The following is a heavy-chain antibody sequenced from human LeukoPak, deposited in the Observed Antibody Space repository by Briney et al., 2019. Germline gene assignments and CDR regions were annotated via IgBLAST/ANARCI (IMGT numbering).Heavy chain of an antibody. V-gene: IGHV4-4*07. Sequence: SETLSLTCTVSGGSIRSYHWNWIRQPAGKGLEWIGRIDSSGSTTYSPSLRSRVTMSVDSSKSQISLNLNSVTAADTAMYYCARSPLSSSGWYRADFWGQGTLVTVSS. J-gene: IGHJ4*02. CDR3: ARSPLSSSGWYRADF. D-gene: IGHD6-19*01. CDR2: IDSSGST. CDR1: GGSIRSYH.